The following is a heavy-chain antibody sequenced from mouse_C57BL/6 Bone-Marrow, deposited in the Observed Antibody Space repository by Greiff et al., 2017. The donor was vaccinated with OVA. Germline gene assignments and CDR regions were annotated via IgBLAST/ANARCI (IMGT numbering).Heavy chain of an antibody. V-gene: IGHV5-4*01. D-gene: IGHD2-1*01. CDR2: ISDGGSYT. Sequence: EVMLVESGGGLVKPGGSLKLSCAASGFTFSSYAMSWVRQTPEKRLEWVATISDGGSYTYYPDNVKGRFTISRDNAKNNLYLQMSHLKSEDTAMYYCARDGYYGNYVRLAWFAYWGQGTLVTVSA. CDR1: GFTFSSYA. J-gene: IGHJ3*01. CDR3: ARDGYYGNYVRLAWFAY.